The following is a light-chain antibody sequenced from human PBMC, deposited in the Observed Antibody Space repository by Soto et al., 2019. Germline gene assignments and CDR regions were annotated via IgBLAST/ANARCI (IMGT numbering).Light chain of an antibody. CDR3: QEYNSYSLT. J-gene: IGKJ4*01. V-gene: IGKV1-5*03. CDR1: QTISSW. Sequence: DIQMTQSPSTLSASVGDRVTITCRASQTISSWLAWYQQKPGKAPKLQIYKASTLESGVPSRFSGSGSGTEFTLTISSLQPDDFATYYCQEYNSYSLTFGGGTKGEIK. CDR2: KAS.